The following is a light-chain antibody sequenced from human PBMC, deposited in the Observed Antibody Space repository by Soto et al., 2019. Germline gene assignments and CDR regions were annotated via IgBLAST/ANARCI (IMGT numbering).Light chain of an antibody. CDR3: QQYGSSVT. CDR1: ESVSSSY. J-gene: IGKJ4*01. V-gene: IGKV3-20*01. Sequence: EIVLTQSPGTLSLSPGERATLSCRASESVSSSYLAWYQQKPGQAPRLFIYGASRTATGIPDRFSGSGSGSDFALTISRLQPEDFAVDYGQQYGSSVTFGGGTKVEIK. CDR2: GAS.